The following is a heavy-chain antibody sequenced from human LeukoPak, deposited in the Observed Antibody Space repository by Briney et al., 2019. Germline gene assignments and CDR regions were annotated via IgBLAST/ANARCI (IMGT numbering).Heavy chain of an antibody. CDR3: ASSFPYCSGGSCAL. CDR2: IYYSGST. J-gene: IGHJ4*02. D-gene: IGHD2-15*01. Sequence: PSETLSLACSVSGGSFSGHYWSWIRQPLGKGLEWIGYIYYSGSTNYNPSLKSRVTISVDTSKNQFSLKLSSVTAADTAVYYCASSFPYCSGGSCALGAQGILVTVSS. CDR1: GGSFSGHY. V-gene: IGHV4-59*08.